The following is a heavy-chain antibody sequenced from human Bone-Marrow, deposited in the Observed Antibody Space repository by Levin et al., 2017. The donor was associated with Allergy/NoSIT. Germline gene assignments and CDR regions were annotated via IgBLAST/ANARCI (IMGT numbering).Heavy chain of an antibody. CDR2: ITWNSDKI. J-gene: IGHJ4*02. CDR1: GFTFDDYA. V-gene: IGHV3-9*01. CDR3: ARDTRINYDLLIGHIDY. D-gene: IGHD3-9*01. Sequence: GGSLRLSCEASGFTFDDYAMHWVRQAPGKGLEWVSGITWNSDKIGYADSVKGRFTMSRDNARNSLYLQMNSLTPEDTALYFCARDTRINYDLLIGHIDYWGQGALVIVSS.